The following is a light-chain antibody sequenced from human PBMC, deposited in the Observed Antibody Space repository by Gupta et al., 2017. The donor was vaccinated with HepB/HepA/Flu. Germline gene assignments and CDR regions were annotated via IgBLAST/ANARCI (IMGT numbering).Light chain of an antibody. CDR1: QSVSKY. CDR2: NAS. Sequence: EIVLTQSPATMSFSPGDRAALSCRASQSVSKYLAWYQHKPGQAPRLLIYNASKRATGLPARFSVSGSGTDFTLTISRLEPEDFAIYYCHQRSDWQWTFGQGTRLEIK. J-gene: IGKJ1*01. CDR3: HQRSDWQWT. V-gene: IGKV3-11*01.